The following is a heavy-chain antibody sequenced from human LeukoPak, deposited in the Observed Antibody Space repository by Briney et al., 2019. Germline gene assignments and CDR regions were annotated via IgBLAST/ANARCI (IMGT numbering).Heavy chain of an antibody. V-gene: IGHV4-59*01. Sequence: PSETLSLTCTVSGGSISAYYWSWIRQPPGKGLEWIGYIYYSGSTNYNPSLKSRVTISVETSKNEFSLKLRSVTAADTAVYYCARVAGYRIEDYFDYWGQGTLVTVSS. CDR3: ARVAGYRIEDYFDY. CDR2: IYYSGST. J-gene: IGHJ4*02. CDR1: GGSISAYY. D-gene: IGHD6-13*01.